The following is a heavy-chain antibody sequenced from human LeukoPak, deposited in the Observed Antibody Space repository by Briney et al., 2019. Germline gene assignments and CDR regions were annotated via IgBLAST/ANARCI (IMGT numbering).Heavy chain of an antibody. CDR2: ISYDGSNK. Sequence: GRSLRLSCAASGFTFSSYGMHWVRQAPGKGLEWVAVISYDGSNKYYADSVKGRFTISRDNSKNTLFLQMNSLRGEDTAMYYCARGHIYSSSSPHYFTPWGQGTLVTVSS. V-gene: IGHV3-30*03. CDR1: GFTFSSYG. J-gene: IGHJ5*02. D-gene: IGHD6-6*01. CDR3: ARGHIYSSSSPHYFTP.